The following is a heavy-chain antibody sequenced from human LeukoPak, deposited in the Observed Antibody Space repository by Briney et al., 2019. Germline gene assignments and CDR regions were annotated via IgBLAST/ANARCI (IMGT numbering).Heavy chain of an antibody. Sequence: PSETLSLTCAVYGGSFSGYYWSWIRQPPGKGLEWIGEINHSGSTNYNPSLKSRVTISVDTSKNQFSLKLSSVTAADTAVYYCARDGGFPEAFDIWGQGTMVTVSS. D-gene: IGHD2-15*01. CDR1: GGSFSGYY. CDR3: ARDGGFPEAFDI. CDR2: INHSGST. J-gene: IGHJ3*02. V-gene: IGHV4-34*01.